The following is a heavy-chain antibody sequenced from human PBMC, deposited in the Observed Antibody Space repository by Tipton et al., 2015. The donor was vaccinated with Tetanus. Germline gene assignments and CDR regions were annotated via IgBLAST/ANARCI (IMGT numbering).Heavy chain of an antibody. CDR2: FSPIFRRP. Sequence: QLVQSGAEVKKPGSSVRVSCKTSGGTFNSYAISWVRQAPGQGLEWMGGFSPIFRRPNYAQKFQARVTIRADESTSTAYMELRSLTSADTAVYYCAREAINSEDRRAFDVWGQGTMVTVSS. CDR3: AREAINSEDRRAFDV. J-gene: IGHJ3*01. V-gene: IGHV1-69*01. CDR1: GGTFNSYA. D-gene: IGHD3-22*01.